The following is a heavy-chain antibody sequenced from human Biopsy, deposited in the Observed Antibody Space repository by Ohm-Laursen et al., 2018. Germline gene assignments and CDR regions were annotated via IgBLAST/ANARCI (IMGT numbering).Heavy chain of an antibody. J-gene: IGHJ4*02. D-gene: IGHD1-26*01. CDR3: ARDALGGGSYRFFY. CDR1: GYTFTNYG. CDR2: IIPIFGTA. V-gene: IGHV1-69*13. Sequence: SVKVSCKASGYTFTNYGISWVRQAPRQGLEWMGGIIPIFGTANYAQKFQGRVTITADESTSTAYTELSSLRSDDTAVYYCARDALGGGSYRFFYWGQGSLVTVSS.